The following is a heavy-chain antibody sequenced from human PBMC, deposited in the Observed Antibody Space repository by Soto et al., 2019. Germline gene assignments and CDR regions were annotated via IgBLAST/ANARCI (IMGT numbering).Heavy chain of an antibody. CDR1: GYTFTNYG. CDR3: ARTTVTASYYYMDV. D-gene: IGHD4-17*01. V-gene: IGHV1-18*01. J-gene: IGHJ6*03. CDR2: ISTYNGNT. Sequence: QVQLVQSGAEVKQPGASVKVSCKASGYTFTNYGFTWVRQSPGQGLEWLGWISTYNGNTKYAQKVQGRLTMTTDTSTSTANMELTSLRSDDTALYDCARTTVTASYYYMDVWGKGSTVTVSS.